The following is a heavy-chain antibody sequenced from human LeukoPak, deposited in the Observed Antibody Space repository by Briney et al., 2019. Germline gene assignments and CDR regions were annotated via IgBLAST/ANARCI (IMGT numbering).Heavy chain of an antibody. D-gene: IGHD3-3*01. Sequence: GASVKVSCKASGGTFNSYAISWVRQAPGQGLEWMGGIIPIFGTANYAQKFQGRVTITADESTSTAYMELSSLRSEDTAVYYCARGSIRFLEWLSFDYWGQGTLVTVSS. V-gene: IGHV1-69*01. CDR2: IIPIFGTA. CDR1: GGTFNSYA. CDR3: ARGSIRFLEWLSFDY. J-gene: IGHJ4*02.